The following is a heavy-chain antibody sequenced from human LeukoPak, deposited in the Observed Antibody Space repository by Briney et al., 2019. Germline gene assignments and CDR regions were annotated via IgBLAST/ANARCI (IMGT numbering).Heavy chain of an antibody. CDR2: ISGSAGTT. V-gene: IGHV3-23*01. CDR3: AKSSGFGAARYYFDY. Sequence: GGSLRLSCAASGFTFSNYALNWVRQAPGKGLEWVSVISGSAGTTHYADSVKGRFTISRDNSKNTLYLQMNSLRAEGTAVYYCAKSSGFGAARYYFDYWGQGTLVTVSS. D-gene: IGHD3-16*01. J-gene: IGHJ4*02. CDR1: GFTFSNYA.